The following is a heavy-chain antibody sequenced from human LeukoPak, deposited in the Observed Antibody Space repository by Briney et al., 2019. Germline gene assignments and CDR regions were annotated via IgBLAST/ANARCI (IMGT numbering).Heavy chain of an antibody. CDR2: IYYSGST. V-gene: IGHV4-59*12. D-gene: IGHD6-6*01. J-gene: IGHJ4*02. CDR3: ARELIAARPAIDY. CDR1: GGSISSYY. Sequence: SETLSLTCTVSGGSISSYYWSWIRQPPGKGLEWIGYIYYSGSTNYNPSLKSRVTMSADTSKNQFSLKLNSVTAAATAVYYCARELIAARPAIDYWGQGTLVTVSS.